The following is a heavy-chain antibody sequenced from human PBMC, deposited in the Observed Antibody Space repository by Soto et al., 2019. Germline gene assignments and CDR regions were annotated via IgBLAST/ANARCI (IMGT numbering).Heavy chain of an antibody. J-gene: IGHJ6*02. CDR1: GFTFSSYA. V-gene: IGHV3-23*01. CDR3: AKGGASKDYYDTSGYYLYYYYAMDV. D-gene: IGHD3-22*01. CDR2: LSGSGVST. Sequence: EVQLLESGGGLVQPGGSLRLSCAASGFTFSSYAMTWVRQAPGKGLEWVSALSGSGVSTYYADSVKGRCTISRDNSKNTLYLQINSLRAEDTAVYYCAKGGASKDYYDTSGYYLYYYYAMDVWGQGTTVTVSS.